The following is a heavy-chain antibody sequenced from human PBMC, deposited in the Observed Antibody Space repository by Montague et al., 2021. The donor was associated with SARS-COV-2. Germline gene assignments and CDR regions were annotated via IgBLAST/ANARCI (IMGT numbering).Heavy chain of an antibody. D-gene: IGHD5-12*01. V-gene: IGHV4-59*01. CDR2: IYYNTGTT. Sequence: SETLSLTCSVSGGSISDYYWNWIRQPPGKGLEWIGYIYYNTGTTNYNPSLQSRVTISLDTSKNQFSLNLRYVTAADTALYFCARGTGYDYYFDCWGLGTLVTVSS. J-gene: IGHJ4*02. CDR1: GGSISDYY. CDR3: ARGTGYDYYFDC.